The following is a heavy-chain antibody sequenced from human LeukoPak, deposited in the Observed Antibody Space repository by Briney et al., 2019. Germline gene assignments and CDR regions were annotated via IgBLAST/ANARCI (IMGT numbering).Heavy chain of an antibody. CDR3: ARAASIVVVPAAMSFDY. Sequence: ASVKVSCKASGYTFTGYYMHWGRQAPGQGPELMGWINPNSGGTNYAQKFQGWVTMTRNTSISTAYMELSRLRSDDTAVYYCARAASIVVVPAAMSFDYWGQGTLVTVSS. CDR2: INPNSGGT. V-gene: IGHV1-2*04. CDR1: GYTFTGYY. D-gene: IGHD2-2*01. J-gene: IGHJ4*02.